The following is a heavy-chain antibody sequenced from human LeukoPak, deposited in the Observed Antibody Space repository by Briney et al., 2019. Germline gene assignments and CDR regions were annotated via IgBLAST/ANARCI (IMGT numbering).Heavy chain of an antibody. CDR1: GGTFSSYA. J-gene: IGHJ5*02. CDR3: VRDRYDFWRGVWFDP. CDR2: IIPIFGTA. V-gene: IGHV1-69*01. D-gene: IGHD3-3*01. Sequence: GASVKVSCKASGGTFSSYAISWVRQAPGQGLEWMGGIIPIFGTANYAQKFQGRVTITADESTSTAYMELSSLRSEDTAVYYCVRDRYDFWRGVWFDPWGRGTLVTVSS.